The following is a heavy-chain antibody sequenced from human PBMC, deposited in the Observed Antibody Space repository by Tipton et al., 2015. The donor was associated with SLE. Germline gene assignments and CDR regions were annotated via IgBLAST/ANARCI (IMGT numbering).Heavy chain of an antibody. CDR1: NGSISSSPYY. Sequence: LSLTCTVSNGSISSSPYYWGWIRQSPGKGLEWVGSIYYSGSTYYNPSLKSRVTISVDTSGNQCSLNLTSVTAADTAVYYCARGPYYYMDVWGKGTTVTVSS. V-gene: IGHV4-39*07. J-gene: IGHJ6*03. CDR2: IYYSGST. CDR3: ARGPYYYMDV.